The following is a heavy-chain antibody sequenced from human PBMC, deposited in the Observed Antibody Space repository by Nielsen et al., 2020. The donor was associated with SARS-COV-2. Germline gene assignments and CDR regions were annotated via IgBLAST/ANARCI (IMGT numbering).Heavy chain of an antibody. D-gene: IGHD3-10*01. CDR3: ARRSGSSHWLFDY. J-gene: IGHJ4*02. Sequence: SETLSLTCIVSGGSISTGSHYWSWIRQPPGKGLEWIGYIYYSGSTNYNPSLKSRVTISVDTSKNQFSLKLSSVTAADTAVYYCARRSGSSHWLFDYWGQGTLVTVSS. CDR2: IYYSGST. CDR1: GGSISTGSHY. V-gene: IGHV4-61*01.